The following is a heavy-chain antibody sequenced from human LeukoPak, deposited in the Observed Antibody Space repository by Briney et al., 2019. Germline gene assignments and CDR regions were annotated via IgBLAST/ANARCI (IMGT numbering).Heavy chain of an antibody. CDR3: ARDAHWFDY. V-gene: IGHV3-7*01. Sequence: GGSLRLSCVASGFTFSTYAMSWVRQAPGKGLEWVANIKQDGSEKYYVDSVKGRFTISRDNAKNSLYLQMNSLRAEDTAVYYCARDAHWFDYWGQGTLVTVSS. D-gene: IGHD1-1*01. J-gene: IGHJ4*02. CDR1: GFTFSTYA. CDR2: IKQDGSEK.